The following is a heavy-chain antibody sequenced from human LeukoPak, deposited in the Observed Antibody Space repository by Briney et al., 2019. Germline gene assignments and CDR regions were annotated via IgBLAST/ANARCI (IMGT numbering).Heavy chain of an antibody. CDR3: VKGEVRGYKKRGVDY. CDR2: FSNNGEST. Sequence: GGSLRLSCSASGFTFNKYVMHWVRQAPDTGLDFVSGFSNNGESTYYADSVKGRFTISRDNSKNTLYLQMSSLRPEDTAAYYCVKGEVRGYKKRGVDYWGQGTLVTVSS. V-gene: IGHV3-64D*06. D-gene: IGHD5-18*01. CDR1: GFTFNKYV. J-gene: IGHJ4*02.